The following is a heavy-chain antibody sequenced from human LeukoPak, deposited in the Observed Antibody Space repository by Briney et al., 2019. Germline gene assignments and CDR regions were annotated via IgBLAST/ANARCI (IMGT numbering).Heavy chain of an antibody. J-gene: IGHJ4*02. Sequence: KSGGSLRLPCAASGFTVSSNYMSWIRQPAGKGLEWIGRIYTSGSTNYNPSLKSRVTMSVDTSKNQFSLKLSSVTAADTAVYYCARGYDSSGYIDYWGQGTLVTVSS. CDR2: IYTSGST. D-gene: IGHD3-22*01. V-gene: IGHV4-4*07. CDR1: GFTVSSNY. CDR3: ARGYDSSGYIDY.